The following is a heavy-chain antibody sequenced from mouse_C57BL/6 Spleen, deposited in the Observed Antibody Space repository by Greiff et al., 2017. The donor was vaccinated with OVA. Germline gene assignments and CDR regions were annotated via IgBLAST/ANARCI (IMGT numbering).Heavy chain of an antibody. Sequence: QVQLKQPGAELVKPGASVKMSCKASGYTFTSYWITWVKQRPGQGLEWIGDIYPGSGSTNYNEKFKSKATLTVDTSSSTAYMQLSSLTSEDSAVYYCARDYGSSPPWFAYWGQGTLVTVSA. J-gene: IGHJ3*01. D-gene: IGHD1-1*01. V-gene: IGHV1-55*01. CDR2: IYPGSGST. CDR3: ARDYGSSPPWFAY. CDR1: GYTFTSYW.